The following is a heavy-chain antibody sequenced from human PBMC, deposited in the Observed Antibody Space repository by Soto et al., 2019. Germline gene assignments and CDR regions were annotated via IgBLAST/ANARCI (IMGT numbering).Heavy chain of an antibody. D-gene: IGHD5-12*01. CDR1: GFTFSSYA. V-gene: IGHV3-23*01. Sequence: GGSLRLSCAASGFTFSSYAITWVRQAPGKGLEWVAVVGGRGAITYYADSVKGRFTISRDNSENMVYLQMNSLRAEDTAVYYCAKDGEMAAIRGYLDYWGQGT. J-gene: IGHJ4*02. CDR2: VGGRGAIT. CDR3: AKDGEMAAIRGYLDY.